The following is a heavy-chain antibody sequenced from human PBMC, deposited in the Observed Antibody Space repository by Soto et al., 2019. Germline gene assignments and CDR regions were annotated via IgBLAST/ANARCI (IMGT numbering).Heavy chain of an antibody. CDR1: GFSVTANY. V-gene: IGHV3-53*01. CDR3: HGYGY. J-gene: IGHJ4*02. Sequence: VQVVESGGGLIQPGGSLRLSCEVSGFSVTANYMSWVRQAPGKGLEWVSVIFSGGGTDYVDSVEGRFTISRDISKNTLYIQMNSLRAEDTALYYCHGYGYWGQGTLVTVSS. D-gene: IGHD5-12*01. CDR2: IFSGGGT.